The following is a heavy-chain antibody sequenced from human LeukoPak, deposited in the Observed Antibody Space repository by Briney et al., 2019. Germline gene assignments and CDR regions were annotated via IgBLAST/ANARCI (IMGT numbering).Heavy chain of an antibody. CDR3: AGRINYYDSSGTPYYFDY. D-gene: IGHD3-22*01. CDR2: IYYSGST. CDR1: GGSISISSYY. Sequence: SETLSLTCTVSGGSISISSYYWGWIRQPPGKGLEWIGSIYYSGSTYYNPSLKSRVTISVDRSKNQFSLKLSSVTAADTAVYYCAGRINYYDSSGTPYYFDYWGQGTLVTVSS. V-gene: IGHV4-39*07. J-gene: IGHJ4*02.